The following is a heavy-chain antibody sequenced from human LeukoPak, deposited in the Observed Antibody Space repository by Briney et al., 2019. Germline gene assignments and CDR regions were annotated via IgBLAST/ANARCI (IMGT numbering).Heavy chain of an antibody. V-gene: IGHV1-69*02. J-gene: IGHJ4*02. D-gene: IGHD3-22*01. CDR1: GGTSSSYT. CDR2: MIPILGIA. CDR3: ASAPTYYNDSSGYYYFDY. Sequence: SLKVSCEASGGTSSSYTISWVRQAPGQGLEWMGRMIPILGIANYAQKFQGRVTITADKSTSTAYMELSSLRSEDTAVYYCASAPTYYNDSSGYYYFDYWGQGTLVTVSS.